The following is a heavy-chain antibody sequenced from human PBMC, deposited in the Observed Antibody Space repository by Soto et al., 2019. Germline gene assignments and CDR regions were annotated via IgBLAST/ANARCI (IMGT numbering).Heavy chain of an antibody. CDR1: GFSFDDYA. V-gene: IGHV3-23*01. CDR2: ISGGGVNT. J-gene: IGHJ6*02. Sequence: EVQLLESGGGSVQPGGSLRLSCTASGFSFDDYAMSWVRQAPGKGLEWVSSISGGGVNTYYADSVMGRFTISRDNSKNTLFLQRNSLRAEDTAVYYCAKERFESGSNGLDVWGQGTTVNVSS. CDR3: AKERFESGSNGLDV. D-gene: IGHD3-9*01.